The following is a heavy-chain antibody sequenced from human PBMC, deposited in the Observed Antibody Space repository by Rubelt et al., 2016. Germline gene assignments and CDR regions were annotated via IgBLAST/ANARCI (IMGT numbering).Heavy chain of an antibody. CDR1: GGSFSGYY. CDR3: ARFGAAAGTDY. Sequence: QVQLQQWGAGLLKPSETLSLTCAVYGGSFSGYYWTWIRQPPGKGLEWIGYIYYSGSTSSNPSLTSRSTISIDTSKNQCSLKLSSVTAADTAMYDCARFGAAAGTDYWGQGALVTVSS. D-gene: IGHD6-13*01. CDR2: IYYSGST. V-gene: IGHV4-34*11. J-gene: IGHJ4*02.